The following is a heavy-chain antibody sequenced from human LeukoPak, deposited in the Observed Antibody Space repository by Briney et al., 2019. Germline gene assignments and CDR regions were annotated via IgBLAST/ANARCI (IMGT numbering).Heavy chain of an antibody. CDR2: ISTSGSV. CDR1: GGSISSYF. Sequence: PSVTLPLTCTVSGGSISSYFWSWIRQPARKGLEWIGRISTSGSVNYNPSLKSRVTLSVDTSKNQFSLKLSSVTAADTAVYYCARDYGDASDIWGQGTMVTVS. V-gene: IGHV4-4*07. CDR3: ARDYGDASDI. J-gene: IGHJ3*02. D-gene: IGHD3-16*01.